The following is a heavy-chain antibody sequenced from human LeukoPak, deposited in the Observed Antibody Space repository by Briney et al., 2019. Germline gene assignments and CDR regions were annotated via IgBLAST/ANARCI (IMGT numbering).Heavy chain of an antibody. CDR1: GYTFTSYD. CDR3: ARSYQQQLVDY. J-gene: IGHJ4*02. Sequence: GASVKVSCKASGYTFTSYDINWVRQATGQELEWMGWMNPNSGNTGYAQKFQGRVTITRNTSISTAYMELSRLRSDDTAVYYCARSYQQQLVDYWGQGTLVTVSS. CDR2: MNPNSGNT. V-gene: IGHV1-8*03. D-gene: IGHD6-13*01.